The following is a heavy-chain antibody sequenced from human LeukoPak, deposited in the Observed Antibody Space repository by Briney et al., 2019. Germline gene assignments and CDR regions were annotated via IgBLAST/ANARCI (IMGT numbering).Heavy chain of an antibody. Sequence: MPSETLSLTCTVSGGSIRSYYWSWRRQPPGKGLEWIGFIYYSGDTYYNPSLKSRVTISVDTSKNQFSLKLSSVTAADTAVYYCARARPGNDGGNFDYWGQGTLVTVSS. V-gene: IGHV4-59*01. CDR1: GGSIRSYY. J-gene: IGHJ4*02. CDR2: IYYSGDT. CDR3: ARARPGNDGGNFDY. D-gene: IGHD1-1*01.